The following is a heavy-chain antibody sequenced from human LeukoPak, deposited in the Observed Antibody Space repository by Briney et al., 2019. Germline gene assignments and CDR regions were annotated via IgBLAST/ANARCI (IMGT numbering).Heavy chain of an antibody. V-gene: IGHV3-23*01. CDR2: ISGSGGST. CDR1: GFTFSSYA. Sequence: PGGSLRLSCAASGFTFSSYAMSWVRQAPGKGLEWVSAISGSGGSTYYADSVKGRFTISRDNSKNTLYLQTNSLRAEDTAVYYCAKDGPDIVVVTATSYYFDYWGQGTLVTVSS. CDR3: AKDGPDIVVVTATSYYFDY. J-gene: IGHJ4*02. D-gene: IGHD2-21*02.